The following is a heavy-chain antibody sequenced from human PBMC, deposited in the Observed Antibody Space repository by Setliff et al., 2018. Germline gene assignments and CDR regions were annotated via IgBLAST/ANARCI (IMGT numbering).Heavy chain of an antibody. J-gene: IGHJ4*02. CDR1: GGSLSSHY. D-gene: IGHD1-1*01. CDR3: ARVRNTQNGFFDY. CDR2: IYYSGST. Sequence: SETLSLTCTVSGGSLSSHYWTWIRQSPEKGLEWIGSIYYSGSTNYNPSLKSRVTISVDTSKNQFSLRLTSVTAADTAIYYCARVRNTQNGFFDYWSQGTLVTVSS. V-gene: IGHV4-59*11.